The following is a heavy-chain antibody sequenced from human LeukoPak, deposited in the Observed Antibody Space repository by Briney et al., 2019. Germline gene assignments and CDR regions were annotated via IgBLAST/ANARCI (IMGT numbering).Heavy chain of an antibody. J-gene: IGHJ6*03. V-gene: IGHV4-34*01. CDR1: GGSFSGYY. Sequence: SETLSLTCAVYGGSFSGYYWSWIRQPPGKGLEWIGEINHSGSTNYNPSLKSRVPISVDTSKNQFSLKLSSVTAADTAVYYCAREKFSFYYYYYMDVWGKGTTVTVSS. CDR3: AREKFSFYYYYYMDV. CDR2: INHSGST.